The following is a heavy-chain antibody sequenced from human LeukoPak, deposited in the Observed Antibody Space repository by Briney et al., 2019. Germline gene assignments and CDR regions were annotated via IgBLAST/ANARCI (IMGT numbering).Heavy chain of an antibody. Sequence: PGRSLRLSCAASGFTFDDYAMHWVRQALGKGLEWVSGISWNSGSIGYADSVKGRFTISRDNAKNSLYLQMNSLRAEDTALYYCARDHGYSGYDYVDYWGQGTLVTVSS. CDR1: GFTFDDYA. J-gene: IGHJ4*02. CDR2: ISWNSGSI. D-gene: IGHD5-12*01. CDR3: ARDHGYSGYDYVDY. V-gene: IGHV3-9*01.